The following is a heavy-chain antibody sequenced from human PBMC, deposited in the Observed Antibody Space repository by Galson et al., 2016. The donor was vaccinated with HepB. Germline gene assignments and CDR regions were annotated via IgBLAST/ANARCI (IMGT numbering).Heavy chain of an antibody. CDR1: GYPFTSYY. CDR3: VRLLETSAYSRWFDP. J-gene: IGHJ5*02. V-gene: IGHV1-46*01. CDR2: INPSGGST. D-gene: IGHD3-22*01. Sequence: SVKVSCKASGYPFTSYYMHWVRQAPGQGLEWMGIINPSGGSTSYAQKFQGRGTMTRDTSTSTAYMELSSLRSEDTAVYYCVRLLETSAYSRWFDPWGQGTLVTVSS.